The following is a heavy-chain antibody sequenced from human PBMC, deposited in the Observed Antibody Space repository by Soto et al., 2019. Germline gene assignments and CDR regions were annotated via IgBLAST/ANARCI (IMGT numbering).Heavy chain of an antibody. V-gene: IGHV3-30*18. CDR1: GFTFSNYG. Sequence: VGSLRLSCAVYGFTFSNYGMHWVRQAPGKGLEWVALISDDGTNKYFVDSVKGRFTISRDTSKNMLYLQMNRLRAEDTAVYYCAKDYLGSSKAFDIWGRGTVVTVSS. J-gene: IGHJ3*02. D-gene: IGHD2-2*01. CDR3: AKDYLGSSKAFDI. CDR2: ISDDGTNK.